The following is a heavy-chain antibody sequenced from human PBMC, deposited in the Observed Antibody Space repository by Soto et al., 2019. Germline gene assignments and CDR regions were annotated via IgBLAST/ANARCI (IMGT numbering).Heavy chain of an antibody. CDR2: IIPIFGTA. V-gene: IGHV1-69*13. D-gene: IGHD1-26*01. J-gene: IGHJ6*02. CDR1: GGTFSSYA. Sequence: GASVKVSCKASGGTFSSYAISWVRQAPGQGLEWMGGIIPIFGTANYAQKFQGRVTITADESTSTAYMELSSLRSEDTAVYYCARAPYSGSHGGYYYGMDVWGQGTTVTLSS. CDR3: ARAPYSGSHGGYYYGMDV.